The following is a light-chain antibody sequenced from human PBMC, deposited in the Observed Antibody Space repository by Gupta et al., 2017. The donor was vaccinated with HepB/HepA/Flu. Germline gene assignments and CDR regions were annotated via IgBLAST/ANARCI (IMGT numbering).Light chain of an antibody. CDR3: QQNYSFPFT. CDR2: TAS. J-gene: IGKJ2*01. Sequence: DIQMTQFPSSLSASVGDRVTITCRASQSISNYLNWYQQKPGKAPKLLIYTASSLQSGVPTRFSGSGSGTDFTLTISSLQPEDFASYFCQQNYSFPFTFGQGTKLEIK. V-gene: IGKV1-39*01. CDR1: QSISNY.